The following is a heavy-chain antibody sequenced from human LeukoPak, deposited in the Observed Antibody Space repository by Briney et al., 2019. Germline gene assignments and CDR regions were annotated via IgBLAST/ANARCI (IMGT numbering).Heavy chain of an antibody. CDR3: ASIAVARGNDY. D-gene: IGHD6-19*01. Sequence: GGSLRLSCAASGFTFSSYSMNWVRQAPGKGLEWVSSISSSSSYIYYADSVKGRFTISRDNAKNSLYLQMNSLRAEDTAVHYCASIAVARGNDYWGQGTLVTVSS. J-gene: IGHJ4*02. CDR1: GFTFSSYS. V-gene: IGHV3-21*01. CDR2: ISSSSSYI.